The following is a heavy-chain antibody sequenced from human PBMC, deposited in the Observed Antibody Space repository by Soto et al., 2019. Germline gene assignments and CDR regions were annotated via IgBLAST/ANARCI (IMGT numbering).Heavy chain of an antibody. CDR1: GFTFANAW. V-gene: IGHV3-15*01. D-gene: IGHD2-8*01. CDR2: IKSKTDGGTT. Sequence: VGSLRLSCAASGFTFANAWMSWVRQAPGRGLEWVGRIKSKTDGGTTNYAAPVKGRFSISRDDSKNTLFLQMNSLKTEDTAVYYCTTPHGRNAFDIWGRGTMVTVSS. CDR3: TTPHGRNAFDI. J-gene: IGHJ3*02.